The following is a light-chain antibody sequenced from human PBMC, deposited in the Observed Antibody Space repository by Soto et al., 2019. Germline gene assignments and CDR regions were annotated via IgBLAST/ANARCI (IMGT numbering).Light chain of an antibody. V-gene: IGKV3-15*01. CDR1: QSVSSN. J-gene: IGKJ1*01. CDR2: GAS. Sequence: IVMTQSPATLSVSPGERATLSCRASQSVSSNLAWYQQKPGQAPRLLIYGASTRATGIPARCSGSGSGTDFTLTISRLEPEDFALYYCQQYGTSPSTFGQGTKVDIK. CDR3: QQYGTSPST.